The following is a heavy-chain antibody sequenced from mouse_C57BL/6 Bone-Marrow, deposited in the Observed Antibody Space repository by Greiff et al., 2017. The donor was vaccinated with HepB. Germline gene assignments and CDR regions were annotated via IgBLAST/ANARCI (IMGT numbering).Heavy chain of an antibody. J-gene: IGHJ2*01. CDR2: IRNKANGYTT. CDR3: ARFPLLPSYFDY. CDR1: GFTFTDYY. Sequence: EVQLVESGGGLVQPGGSLSLSCAASGFTFTDYYMSWVRQPPGKALEWLGFIRNKANGYTTEYSASVKGRFTISSDNSQSILYLQMNALRAEDSATYYCARFPLLPSYFDYWGQVTTLTVSS. D-gene: IGHD1-1*01. V-gene: IGHV7-3*01.